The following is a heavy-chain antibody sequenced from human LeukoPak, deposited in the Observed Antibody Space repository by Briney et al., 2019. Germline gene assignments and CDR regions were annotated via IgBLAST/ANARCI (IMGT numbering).Heavy chain of an antibody. D-gene: IGHD3-22*01. CDR1: GISFNNYW. V-gene: IGHV3-74*01. CDR2: VNSDGSST. Sequence: GGSLRLSCAASGISFNNYWMHWVRQAPGKGLAWVSRVNSDGSSTVYADSVKGRFTISRDNARTTVYLQMSSLRLDDTATYYCATGLGHYYDYWGQGSLVTVSS. CDR3: ATGLGHYYDY. J-gene: IGHJ4*02.